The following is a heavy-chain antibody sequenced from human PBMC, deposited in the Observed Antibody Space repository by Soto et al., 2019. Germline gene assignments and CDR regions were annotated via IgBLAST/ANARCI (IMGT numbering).Heavy chain of an antibody. CDR1: GFTFSSYA. D-gene: IGHD5-18*01. J-gene: IGHJ4*02. CDR2: ICGSRGST. Sequence: EVQLLESGGGLVQPGGSLRLSCAASGFTFSSYAMSWVRQAPGKGLEWGSAICGSRGSTYSADSVKGRFTISRDNSKNTLHLQMNSLRAEDTAVYYCAKGTQLWDFAYWGQGTLVTVSS. V-gene: IGHV3-23*01. CDR3: AKGTQLWDFAY.